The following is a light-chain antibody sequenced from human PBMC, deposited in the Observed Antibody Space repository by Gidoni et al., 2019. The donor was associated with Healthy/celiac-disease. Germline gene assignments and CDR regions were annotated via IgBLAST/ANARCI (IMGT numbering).Light chain of an antibody. CDR1: QSVSRY. V-gene: IGKV3-11*01. CDR2: DAS. Sequence: IVLTPSPATLSLSPGERATLSCMARQSVSRYLAWYEQNPGQAPRPLIYDASNRATGIPARFSGSGSGTDFTLTISSLEPEDFAVYYCQQRSNWPLTFGGGTKVEIK. J-gene: IGKJ4*01. CDR3: QQRSNWPLT.